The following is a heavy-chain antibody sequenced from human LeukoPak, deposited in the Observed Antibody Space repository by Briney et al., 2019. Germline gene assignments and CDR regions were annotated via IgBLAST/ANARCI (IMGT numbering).Heavy chain of an antibody. CDR1: GFTFSSYY. Sequence: PGGSLRLSCAASGFTFSSYYMSWVRQAPGKGLEWVASIKQDGSEKYYVDSVKGRFTISRDNAKNSLYLQMNSLRVEDTAMYYCAREAGTGDYWGQGTLVTVSS. V-gene: IGHV3-7*01. CDR3: AREAGTGDY. J-gene: IGHJ4*02. D-gene: IGHD6-19*01. CDR2: IKQDGSEK.